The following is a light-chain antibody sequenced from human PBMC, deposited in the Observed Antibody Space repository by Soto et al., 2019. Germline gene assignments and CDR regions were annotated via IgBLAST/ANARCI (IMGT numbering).Light chain of an antibody. CDR3: QQRSNWPLT. Sequence: TQFPGILSASPGERATLSCRASQSVSSYLAWYQQKPGQAPRPLIYDASNRATGIPARFSGSGSGTDFTLTISSLEPEDFAVYYCQQRSNWPLTFGGGTKVDIK. CDR1: QSVSSY. V-gene: IGKV3-11*01. J-gene: IGKJ4*01. CDR2: DAS.